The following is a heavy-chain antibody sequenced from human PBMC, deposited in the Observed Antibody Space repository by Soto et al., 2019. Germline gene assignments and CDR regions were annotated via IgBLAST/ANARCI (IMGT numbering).Heavy chain of an antibody. J-gene: IGHJ4*02. CDR1: GFSFSIFG. Sequence: QVHLVESGGGVVQPGTSLRLSCAASGFSFSIFGMPWVRQAPGKGLEWVAGIWYDGSNKYYADSVKGRFGISRDKSKNTLDLQMNSLRAEDTADYYCARDDKDEYGADRGGFGCWGQGTLVTVSS. D-gene: IGHD2-8*01. CDR2: IWYDGSNK. CDR3: ARDDKDEYGADRGGFGC. V-gene: IGHV3-33*01.